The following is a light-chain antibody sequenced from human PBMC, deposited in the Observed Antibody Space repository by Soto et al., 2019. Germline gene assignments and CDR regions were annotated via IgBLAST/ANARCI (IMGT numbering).Light chain of an antibody. CDR3: EQYGSSPRT. V-gene: IGKV1D-8*03. Sequence: VIWMTQSPSLLSASTGXXFXXXXRMSQGISSYLAWYQQKPGKAPELLIYAASTLQSGVPSRFSGSGSGADFTLTISRLEPEDFSVYYCEQYGSSPRTFGQGTRWIS. J-gene: IGKJ1*01. CDR2: AAS. CDR1: QGISSY.